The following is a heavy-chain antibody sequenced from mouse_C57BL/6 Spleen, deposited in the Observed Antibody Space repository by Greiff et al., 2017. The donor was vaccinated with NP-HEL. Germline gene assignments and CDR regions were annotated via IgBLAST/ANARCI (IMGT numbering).Heavy chain of an antibody. CDR1: GYAFSSSW. CDR2: IYPGDGDT. D-gene: IGHD2-4*01. V-gene: IGHV1-82*01. CDR3: ARKCYDYGYYFDY. Sequence: QVQLKQSGPELVKPGASVKISCKASGYAFSSSWMNWVKQRPGKGLEWIGRIYPGDGDTNYNGKFKGKATLTADKSSSTAYMQLSSLTSEDSAVYFCARKCYDYGYYFDYWGQGTTLTVSS. J-gene: IGHJ2*01.